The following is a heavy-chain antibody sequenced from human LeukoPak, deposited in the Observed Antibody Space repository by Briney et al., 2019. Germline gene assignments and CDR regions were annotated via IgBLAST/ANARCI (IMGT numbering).Heavy chain of an antibody. CDR1: GYTFTGYY. Sequence: ASVKVSCKASGYTFTGYYMHWVRQAPGQGLEWMGWINPNSGGTNYAQKLQGRVTMTTDTSTSTAYKELRSLRSDDTAVYYCARDEYSSSYSYYYYYYMDVWGKGTTVTVSS. V-gene: IGHV1-2*02. CDR2: INPNSGGT. CDR3: ARDEYSSSYSYYYYYYMDV. D-gene: IGHD6-6*01. J-gene: IGHJ6*03.